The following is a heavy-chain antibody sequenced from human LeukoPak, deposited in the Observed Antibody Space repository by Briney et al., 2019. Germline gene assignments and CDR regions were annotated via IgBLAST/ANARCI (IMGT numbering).Heavy chain of an antibody. V-gene: IGHV3-7*01. CDR2: IKQDGSEK. J-gene: IGHJ4*02. CDR1: GFTFSSYW. Sequence: GGSLRLSCAASGFTFSSYWMSWLRQAPGKGLEWVANIKQDGSEKYYVDSVKGRFTISRDNAKNSLYLQMNSLRAEDTAVYYCALHPGGDDEVLDYWGQGTLVTVSS. CDR3: ALHPGGDDEVLDY. D-gene: IGHD3-10*01.